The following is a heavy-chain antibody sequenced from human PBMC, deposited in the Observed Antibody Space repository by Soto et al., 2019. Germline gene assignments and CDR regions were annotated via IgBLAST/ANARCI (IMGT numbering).Heavy chain of an antibody. CDR1: GFTFSSYA. CDR2: ISYDGSNK. V-gene: IGHV3-30-3*01. CDR3: AREYYGLIFGTSA. J-gene: IGHJ4*02. D-gene: IGHD3-10*01. Sequence: GGSLRLSCAASGFTFSSYAMHWVRQAPGKGLEWVAVISYDGSNKYYADSVKGRFTISRDNSKNTLYLQMNSLRAEDTAVYYCAREYYGLIFGTSARGQGTLVTVSS.